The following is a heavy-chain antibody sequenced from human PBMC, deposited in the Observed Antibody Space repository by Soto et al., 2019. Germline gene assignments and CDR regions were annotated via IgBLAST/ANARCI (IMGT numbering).Heavy chain of an antibody. Sequence: QVQLVQSGAEVKKPGASVKVSCKASGYTFTSYYMHWVRQAPGQGLEWMGIINPSGGSTTYVQKSQGRRTMTRYTSTSTVYMELRRLRSEDTAVYYCARVGMDTFDYWGQGSLVTVSS. CDR1: GYTFTSYY. V-gene: IGHV1-46*03. CDR2: INPSGGST. D-gene: IGHD5-18*01. J-gene: IGHJ4*02. CDR3: ARVGMDTFDY.